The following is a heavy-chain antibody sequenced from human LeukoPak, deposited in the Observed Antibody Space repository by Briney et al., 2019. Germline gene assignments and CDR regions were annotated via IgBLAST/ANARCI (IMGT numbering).Heavy chain of an antibody. Sequence: PSXXLSLTCAVSGYSISSGYYWGWIRPPPGKGLEFIVSIYHCGSPYYNPSLKSRVTISVHTSKNQFSLKLSSVTAADTAVYYCARGVLLQSWFDPWGQGTLVTVSS. CDR3: ARGVLLQSWFDP. J-gene: IGHJ5*02. CDR2: IYHCGSP. V-gene: IGHV4-38-2*01. CDR1: GYSISSGYY. D-gene: IGHD3-10*01.